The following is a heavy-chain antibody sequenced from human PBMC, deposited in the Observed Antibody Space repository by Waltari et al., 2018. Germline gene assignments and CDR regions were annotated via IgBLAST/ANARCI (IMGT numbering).Heavy chain of an antibody. Sequence: QVQLVQSGAEVKKPGSSVKVSCKASGGTFSSYAISWVQQAPGQGLEWMGGIIPIFGTANYAQKFQGRVTITADESTSTAYMELSSLRSEDTAVYYCAREVGAMAAAGTDLDYWGQGTLVTVSS. CDR3: AREVGAMAAAGTDLDY. CDR2: IIPIFGTA. D-gene: IGHD6-13*01. CDR1: GGTFSSYA. J-gene: IGHJ4*02. V-gene: IGHV1-69*01.